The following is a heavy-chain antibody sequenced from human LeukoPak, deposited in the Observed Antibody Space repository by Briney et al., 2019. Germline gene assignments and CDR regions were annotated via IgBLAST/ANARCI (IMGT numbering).Heavy chain of an antibody. CDR3: ARGNYYGSGSYLIAYYYYYMDV. J-gene: IGHJ6*03. CDR2: IIPIFGTA. V-gene: IGHV1-69*13. CDR1: GGTFSSYA. Sequence: ASVKVSCKASGGTFSSYAISWVRQAPGQGLEWMGGIIPIFGTANYAQKFQGRVTITADESTSTAYMELSSLRSEDTAVYYCARGNYYGSGSYLIAYYYYYMDVWGKGTTVTISS. D-gene: IGHD3-10*01.